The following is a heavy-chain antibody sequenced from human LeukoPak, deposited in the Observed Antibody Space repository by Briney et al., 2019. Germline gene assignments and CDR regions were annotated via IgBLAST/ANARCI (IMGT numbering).Heavy chain of an antibody. Sequence: GGSLRLSCAASGFTFSGSAMHWVRQASGKGLEWVGRIRSKANSYATAYGVSVEDRFTISRDDSKNTAYLQMNSLRAEDTAVYYCARGHRMGYYDSSGTNWFDPWGQGTLVTVSS. CDR1: GFTFSGSA. V-gene: IGHV3-73*01. CDR3: ARGHRMGYYDSSGTNWFDP. J-gene: IGHJ5*02. D-gene: IGHD3-22*01. CDR2: IRSKANSYAT.